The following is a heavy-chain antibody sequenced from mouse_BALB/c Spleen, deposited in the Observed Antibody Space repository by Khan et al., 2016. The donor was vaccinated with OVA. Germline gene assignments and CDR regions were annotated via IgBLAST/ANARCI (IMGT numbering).Heavy chain of an antibody. CDR2: IDPFNGGT. V-gene: IGHV1S135*01. CDR3: ARGAFGY. CDR1: GYSFTSYY. Sequence: EVQLKESGPELMKPGASVNISCKASGYSFTSYYIHWVKQSHGKSLEWIGYIDPFNGGTDYNQKFKGKATLTVDKSSSTAYMHLSSLTSEDSAVYYCARGAFGYWGQGTLVIVSA. J-gene: IGHJ3*01.